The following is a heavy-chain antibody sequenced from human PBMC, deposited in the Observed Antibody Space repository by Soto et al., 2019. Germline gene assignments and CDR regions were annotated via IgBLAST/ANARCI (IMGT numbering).Heavy chain of an antibody. Sequence: GESLKISFAASGFTFSSYAMSWVRQAPGKGLEWVSAISGSGGSTYYADSVKGRFTISRDNSKNTLYLQMNSLRAEDTAVYYCAKSGSGWYYAFDIWGQGTMVTVSS. V-gene: IGHV3-23*01. CDR2: ISGSGGST. CDR1: GFTFSSYA. J-gene: IGHJ3*02. D-gene: IGHD6-19*01. CDR3: AKSGSGWYYAFDI.